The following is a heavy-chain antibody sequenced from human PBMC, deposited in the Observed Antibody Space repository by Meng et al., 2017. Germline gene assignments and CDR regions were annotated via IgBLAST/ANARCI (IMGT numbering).Heavy chain of an antibody. CDR1: GYSFTSYW. CDR3: ARWGYYYHWFDP. CDR2: IYPGDSDT. D-gene: IGHD3-22*01. Sequence: GGSLRLSCKGSGYSFTSYWIGWVRQMPGKGLEWMGIIYPGDSDTRYSPSFQGQVTILADKSISTAYLQWSSLKASDTAMYYCARWGYYYHWFDPWGQGTLVTVSS. V-gene: IGHV5-51*01. J-gene: IGHJ5*02.